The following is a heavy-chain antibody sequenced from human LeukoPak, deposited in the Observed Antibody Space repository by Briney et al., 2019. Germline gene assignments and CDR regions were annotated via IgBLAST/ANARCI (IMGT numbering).Heavy chain of an antibody. CDR3: ARGDPSGMDV. CDR2: IDHSGST. Sequence: SQTLSLTCAVSGGSISSGGYSWSWLRQPPGKGLEWIGSIDHSGSTYYNPSLKSRVTTSVDRSKNQFSLKLISVTAADTAVYYCARGDPSGMDVWGQGTTVTVSS. CDR1: GGSISSGGYS. D-gene: IGHD2-21*02. V-gene: IGHV4-30-2*01. J-gene: IGHJ6*02.